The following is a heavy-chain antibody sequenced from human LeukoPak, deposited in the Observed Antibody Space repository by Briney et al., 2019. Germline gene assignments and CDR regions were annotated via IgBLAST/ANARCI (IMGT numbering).Heavy chain of an antibody. CDR3: ARMSVVAATVFYYYYGMDV. CDR2: MNPNSGNT. CDR1: GYTFTNFD. J-gene: IGHJ6*02. V-gene: IGHV1-8*02. Sequence: ASMKVSCKASGYTFTNFDINWVRQATGQGLEWMGWMNPNSGNTGYAQKFQGRVTMTRNTSISTAYMELSSLRSEDTAVYYCARMSVVAATVFYYYYGMDVWGQGTTVTVSS. D-gene: IGHD2-15*01.